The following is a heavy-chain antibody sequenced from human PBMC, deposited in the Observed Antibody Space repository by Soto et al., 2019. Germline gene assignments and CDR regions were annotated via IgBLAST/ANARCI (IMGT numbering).Heavy chain of an antibody. J-gene: IGHJ4*02. V-gene: IGHV4-59*01. CDR2: MFNSGST. D-gene: IGHD3-9*01. Sequence: WETLSLTFTVSGGSFNSYYWTCIRQPPGKGLEWIGYMFNSGSTNYNPSLKSRVTISVDTSKNQFSLRLSSVTDADTAVYYCARDKRSVTGFLDYWGQGTLVTVTS. CDR3: ARDKRSVTGFLDY. CDR1: GGSFNSYY.